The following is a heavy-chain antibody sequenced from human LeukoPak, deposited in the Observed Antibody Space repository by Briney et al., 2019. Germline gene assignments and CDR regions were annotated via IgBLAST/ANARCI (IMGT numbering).Heavy chain of an antibody. CDR3: ATLGYPLDY. J-gene: IGHJ4*02. CDR1: GGSISSSSYY. V-gene: IGHV4-39*07. Sequence: PSETLSLTCTVSGGSISSSSYYWSWIRQPPGKGLEWIGEINHSGSTNYNPSLKSRVTISVDTSKNQLSLKLSSVTAADTAVYYCATLGYPLDYWGQGTLVTVST. CDR2: INHSGST. D-gene: IGHD2-15*01.